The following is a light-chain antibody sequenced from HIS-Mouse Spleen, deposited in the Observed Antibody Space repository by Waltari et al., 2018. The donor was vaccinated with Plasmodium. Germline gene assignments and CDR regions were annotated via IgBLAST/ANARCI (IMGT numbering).Light chain of an antibody. CDR2: DVS. J-gene: IGLJ1*01. V-gene: IGLV2-14*03. CDR1: SSDVGGYNY. CDR3: SSYTSSSTLNYV. Sequence: QSALTQPASVSGSPGQSITISCTGTSSDVGGYNYVSWYQQHPGKAPILMIYDVSNRPSGVSIRFSGSKSGNTASLTISGLQAEDEADYYCSSYTSSSTLNYVFGTGTKVTVL.